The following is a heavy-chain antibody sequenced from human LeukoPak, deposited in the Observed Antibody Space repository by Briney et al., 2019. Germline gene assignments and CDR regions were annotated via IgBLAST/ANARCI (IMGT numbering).Heavy chain of an antibody. Sequence: GGSLRLSCAASGFTFSDYYMSWIRQAPGKGLEWVSAISGSGGSTYYADSVKGRFTISRDNSKNTLYLQMNSLRAEDTAVYYCAKDDADIVVVVAAVDYWGQGTLVTVSS. CDR2: ISGSGGST. D-gene: IGHD2-15*01. J-gene: IGHJ4*02. CDR1: GFTFSDYY. V-gene: IGHV3-23*01. CDR3: AKDDADIVVVVAAVDY.